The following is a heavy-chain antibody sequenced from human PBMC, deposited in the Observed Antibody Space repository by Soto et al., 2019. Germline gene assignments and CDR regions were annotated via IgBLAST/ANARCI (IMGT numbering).Heavy chain of an antibody. CDR1: GFTFSSYD. V-gene: IGHV3-13*01. Sequence: GGSLRLSCAASGFTFSSYDMHWVRQATGKGLEWVSAIGTAGDTYYPGSVKGRFTISRENAKSSLYLQMNSLRAEDTAVYYCARGAYYYDSSGYYLIDYWGQGTLVTVSS. J-gene: IGHJ4*02. D-gene: IGHD3-22*01. CDR3: ARGAYYYDSSGYYLIDY. CDR2: IGTAGDT.